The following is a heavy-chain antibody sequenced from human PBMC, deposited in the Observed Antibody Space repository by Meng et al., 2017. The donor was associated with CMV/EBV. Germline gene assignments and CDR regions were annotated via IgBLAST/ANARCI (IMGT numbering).Heavy chain of an antibody. V-gene: IGHV4-34*01. CDR2: INHSGST. CDR3: ARGAYDFWSGKDDY. J-gene: IGHJ4*02. Sequence: SETLSLTCAVYGGSFSGYYWSWIRQPPGKGLEWIGEINHSGSTNYNPSLKSRVTISVDTSKNQFSLKLSSATAADTAVYYCARGAYDFWSGKDDYWGQGTLVTVSS. D-gene: IGHD3-3*01. CDR1: GGSFSGYY.